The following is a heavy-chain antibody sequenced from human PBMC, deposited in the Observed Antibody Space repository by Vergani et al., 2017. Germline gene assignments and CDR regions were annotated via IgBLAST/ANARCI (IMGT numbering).Heavy chain of an antibody. CDR1: GFTFSSYS. Sequence: EVQLVESGGGLVKPGGSLRLSCAASGFTFSSYSMNWARQAPGKGLEWVSSISSSSSYIYYADSVKGRFTISRDNAKNSLYLQMKSLRAEDTAVYYCARAVGYYYDSSGSYWGQGTLVTVSS. V-gene: IGHV3-21*01. CDR3: ARAVGYYYDSSGSY. D-gene: IGHD3-22*01. J-gene: IGHJ4*02. CDR2: ISSSSSYI.